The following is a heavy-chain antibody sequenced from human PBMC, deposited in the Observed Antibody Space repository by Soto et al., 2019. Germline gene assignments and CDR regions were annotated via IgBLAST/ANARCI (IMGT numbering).Heavy chain of an antibody. D-gene: IGHD7-27*01. Sequence: GGSLRLSCAASGFTFRSNAMSWVRQAPGKGLEWVSAISGSGGSTYYGDSVKGRFTISRDNSKNTLYLQMDSLRADDQAVYYCAKGQTGASVMAFDIWGQGTMVTVSS. CDR1: GFTFRSNA. CDR2: ISGSGGST. CDR3: AKGQTGASVMAFDI. J-gene: IGHJ3*02. V-gene: IGHV3-23*01.